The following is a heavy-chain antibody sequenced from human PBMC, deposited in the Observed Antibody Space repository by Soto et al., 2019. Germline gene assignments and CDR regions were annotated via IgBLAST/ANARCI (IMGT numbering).Heavy chain of an antibody. D-gene: IGHD6-19*01. V-gene: IGHV3-21*01. CDR1: ESSIRNYN. CDR3: AKTREVAGPRYYFDY. CDR2: ISGSSSYK. Sequence: GGSLRLSCVGSESSIRNYNVHWVRQAPGKGLEWVSSISGSSSYKYYADSVTGRFTISRDNSKNTLYLQMNSLRAEDTAVYYCAKTREVAGPRYYFDYWGQGTLVTVSS. J-gene: IGHJ4*02.